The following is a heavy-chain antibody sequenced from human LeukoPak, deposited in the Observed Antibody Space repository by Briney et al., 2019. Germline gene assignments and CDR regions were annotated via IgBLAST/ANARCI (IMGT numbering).Heavy chain of an antibody. CDR2: IKKDGSEK. J-gene: IGHJ6*03. CDR1: GFTFSSYW. Sequence: GGSLRLSCAASGFTFSSYWMSWVRQAPGKGLEWVANIKKDGSEKYYVDSVKGRFAISRDNAKNSLYLQMNSLRAEDTAVYYCARREPHGDYGGKIRYYYYMDVWGKGTTITISS. V-gene: IGHV3-7*01. CDR3: ARREPHGDYGGKIRYYYYMDV. D-gene: IGHD4-23*01.